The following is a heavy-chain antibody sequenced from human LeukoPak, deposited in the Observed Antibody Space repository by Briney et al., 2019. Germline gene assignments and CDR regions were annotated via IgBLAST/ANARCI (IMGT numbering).Heavy chain of an antibody. J-gene: IGHJ4*02. D-gene: IGHD5-12*01. V-gene: IGHV3-30-3*01. CDR2: ISYDGSNK. CDR3: ARDPGLRMDWVFDY. Sequence: RSLRLSCAASGFTFSSYAMHWVRQAPGKGLEWVAVISYDGSNKYYADSVKGRFTISRDNSKNTLYLQMNSLRAEDTAVYYCARDPGLRMDWVFDYWGQGTLVTVSS. CDR1: GFTFSSYA.